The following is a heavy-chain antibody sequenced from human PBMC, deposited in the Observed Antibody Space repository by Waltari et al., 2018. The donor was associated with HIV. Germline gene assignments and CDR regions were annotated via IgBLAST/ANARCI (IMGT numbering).Heavy chain of an antibody. CDR1: GYTFCNYD. V-gene: IGHV1-8*01. CDR2: MKPNSGAT. D-gene: IGHD3-10*01. Sequence: QVQLVQSGAEVKKPGASVRVSCKASGYTFCNYDMNWVRQASGQGLGWRGWMKPNSGATGYAQKFQGRVSMTRSTSIRTAYMELSSLTSEDTAVYYCGRTDRGVNGQEFDYWGQGTLVTVSS. CDR3: GRTDRGVNGQEFDY. J-gene: IGHJ4*02.